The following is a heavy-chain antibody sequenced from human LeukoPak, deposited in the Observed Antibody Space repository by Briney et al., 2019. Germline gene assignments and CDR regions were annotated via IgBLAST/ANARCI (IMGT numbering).Heavy chain of an antibody. D-gene: IGHD3-22*01. Sequence: ASVKVSCKASGYTFTSYGISWVRQAPGQGLEWMGWISAYNGNTNYAQKLQGRVTMTTDTSTSTAYMELGSLRSDDTAVYYCARDRRYYDSSGYVDAFDIWGQGTMVTVSS. CDR2: ISAYNGNT. V-gene: IGHV1-18*01. J-gene: IGHJ3*02. CDR1: GYTFTSYG. CDR3: ARDRRYYDSSGYVDAFDI.